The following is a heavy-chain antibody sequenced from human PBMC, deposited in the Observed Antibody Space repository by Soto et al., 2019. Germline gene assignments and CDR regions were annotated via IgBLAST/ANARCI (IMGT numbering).Heavy chain of an antibody. D-gene: IGHD2-15*01. V-gene: IGHV3-33*01. Sequence: GGSLRLSCAASGFTFSSYGMHWVRQAPGKGLEWVAVIWYDGSNKYYADSVKGRFTISRDNSKNTLYLQMNSLRAEDTAVYYCARSGRYCSGGSCYSGWFDPWGQGTLVTVSS. CDR2: IWYDGSNK. CDR1: GFTFSSYG. CDR3: ARSGRYCSGGSCYSGWFDP. J-gene: IGHJ5*02.